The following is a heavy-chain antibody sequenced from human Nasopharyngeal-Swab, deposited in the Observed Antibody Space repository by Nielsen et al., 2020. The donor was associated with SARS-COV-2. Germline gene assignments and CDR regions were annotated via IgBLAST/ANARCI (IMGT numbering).Heavy chain of an antibody. CDR2: INHSGST. CDR3: ARGRELYYYDSSGYYYFDY. Sequence: SETLSLTCAVYGGSFSGYYWSWIRQPPGKGLEWIGEINHSGSTNYNPSLKSRVTISVDTSKNQFSLKLSSVTAADTAVYYCARGRELYYYDSSGYYYFDYWGQGTLVTVSP. CDR1: GGSFSGYY. V-gene: IGHV4-34*01. D-gene: IGHD3-22*01. J-gene: IGHJ4*02.